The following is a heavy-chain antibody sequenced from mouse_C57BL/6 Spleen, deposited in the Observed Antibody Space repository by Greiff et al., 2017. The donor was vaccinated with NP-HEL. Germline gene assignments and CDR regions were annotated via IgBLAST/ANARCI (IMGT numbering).Heavy chain of an antibody. D-gene: IGHD4-1*01. CDR2: IDPSDSYT. CDR3: ARDWDPAMDY. V-gene: IGHV1-59*01. J-gene: IGHJ4*01. Sequence: QVQLQQPGAELVRPGTSVKLSCKASGYTFTSYWMHWVKQRPGQGLEWIGVIDPSDSYTNYNQKFKGKATLTVDTSSSTAYMQLSSLTSEDSAVYYCARDWDPAMDYWGQGTSVTVSS. CDR1: GYTFTSYW.